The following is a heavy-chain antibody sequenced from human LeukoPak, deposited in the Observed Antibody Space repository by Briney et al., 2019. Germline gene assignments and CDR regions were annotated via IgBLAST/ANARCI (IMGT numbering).Heavy chain of an antibody. V-gene: IGHV3-48*03. CDR2: PSSSGSTI. Sequence: AGKLRFYCAASAFTISSYDMNRDRHAPGNELKGVSNPSSSGSTIYYADSVKGRITITRDNATNSLYLQMNSLRAEDTAVYYCAREYYVYGYVWGSYRYFDYWGQGTLVTVSS. D-gene: IGHD3-16*02. J-gene: IGHJ4*02. CDR3: AREYYVYGYVWGSYRYFDY. CDR1: AFTISSYD.